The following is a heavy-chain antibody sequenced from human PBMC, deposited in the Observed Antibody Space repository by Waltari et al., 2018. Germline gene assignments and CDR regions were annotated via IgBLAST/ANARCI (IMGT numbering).Heavy chain of an antibody. Sequence: EVQLVESGGGLIQPGGSLRLSCAASGFTVSSNYMSWVRQAPGKGLEWVSVIYSGGSTYYADSVKGRFTISRDNSKNTLYLQMNSLRAEDTAVYYCARSSRDDSSGYYYPFDYWGQGTLVIVSS. CDR1: GFTVSSNY. CDR3: ARSSRDDSSGYYYPFDY. V-gene: IGHV3-53*01. D-gene: IGHD3-22*01. CDR2: IYSGGST. J-gene: IGHJ4*02.